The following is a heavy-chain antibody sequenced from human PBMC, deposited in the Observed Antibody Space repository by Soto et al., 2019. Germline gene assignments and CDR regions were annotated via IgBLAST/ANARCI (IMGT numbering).Heavy chain of an antibody. CDR2: ISTYNGNT. V-gene: IGHV1-18*01. CDR3: ARAVQYDILTGYYADYYYYGMAV. J-gene: IGHJ6*02. CDR1: GYTFTSYG. Sequence: QVQLVQSGAEVKKPGASVKVSCKASGYTFTSYGISWVRQAPGQGLEWMGWISTYNGNTNYAQKLQGRVTMTTDTSTSTACMGLRSLRSQDTAVYYCARAVQYDILTGYYADYYYYGMAVWGQGTTVTVSS. D-gene: IGHD3-9*01.